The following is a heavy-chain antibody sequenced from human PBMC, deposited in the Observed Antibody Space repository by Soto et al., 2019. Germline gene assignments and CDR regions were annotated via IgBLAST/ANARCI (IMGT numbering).Heavy chain of an antibody. CDR1: GFTFSNAW. CDR2: IKSKTDGGTT. Sequence: EVQLVESGGGLVKPGGSLRLSCAASGFTFSNAWMSWVRQAPGKGLEWVGRIKSKTDGGTTDYAAPVKGRFTISRDDSXXTXYXXMNSLKTEDTAVYYCTTDWSPWQQLVLDYYYGMDVWGQGTTVTVSS. V-gene: IGHV3-15*01. CDR3: TTDWSPWQQLVLDYYYGMDV. D-gene: IGHD6-13*01. J-gene: IGHJ6*02.